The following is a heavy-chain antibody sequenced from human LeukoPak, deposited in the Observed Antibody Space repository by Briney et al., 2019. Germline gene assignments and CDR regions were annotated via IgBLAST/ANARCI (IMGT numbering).Heavy chain of an antibody. CDR1: GFTFSNFA. V-gene: IGHV3-11*03. J-gene: IGHJ4*02. D-gene: IGHD2-2*01. CDR3: VGPPCLRGGYCSTNS. CDR2: ISSGSEDT. Sequence: KSGGSLRLSCAASGFTFSNFAMRWVRQAPGKGLEWLSYISSGSEDTLYADSVKGRFTISRDNAKNSLYLQMNSLTAEDTAVYYCVGPPCLRGGYCSTNSWGQGTLVTVDS.